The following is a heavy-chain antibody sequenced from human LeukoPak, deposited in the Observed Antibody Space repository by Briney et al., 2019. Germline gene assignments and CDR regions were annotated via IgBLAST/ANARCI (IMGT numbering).Heavy chain of an antibody. Sequence: ASVKVSCKASGGTFSSYAISWVRQAPGQGLEWMGGIIPIFGTANYAQKFQGRVTITTDESTSTAYMELSSLRSEDTAVYYCVSVVAGTIGYWGQGTLVTVSS. D-gene: IGHD6-19*01. J-gene: IGHJ4*02. V-gene: IGHV1-69*05. CDR2: IIPIFGTA. CDR3: VSVVAGTIGY. CDR1: GGTFSSYA.